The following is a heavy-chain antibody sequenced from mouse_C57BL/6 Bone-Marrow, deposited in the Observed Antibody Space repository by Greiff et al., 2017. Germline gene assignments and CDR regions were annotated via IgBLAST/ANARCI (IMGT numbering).Heavy chain of an antibody. D-gene: IGHD1-1*01. Sequence: EVQLQESGPVLVKPGASVKMSCKASGYTFTDYYMNWVKQSHGKSLEWIGVINPYNGGTSYNQKFKGKSTLTVDKYSSTAYMELHSLTSEDSAVYYCAGGDYYGRMDYWGQGTSVTVSS. J-gene: IGHJ4*01. CDR2: INPYNGGT. CDR3: AGGDYYGRMDY. CDR1: GYTFTDYY. V-gene: IGHV1-19*01.